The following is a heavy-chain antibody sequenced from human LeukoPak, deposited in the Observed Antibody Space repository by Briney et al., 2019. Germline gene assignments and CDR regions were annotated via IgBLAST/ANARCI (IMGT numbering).Heavy chain of an antibody. CDR3: ASVSAVNLAEYFQH. CDR2: FDPEDGET. CDR1: GYTLTELS. V-gene: IGHV1-24*01. J-gene: IGHJ1*01. D-gene: IGHD4-11*01. Sequence: ASVKLSCKVSGYTLTELSMHWVRQAPGKGLEWMGGFDPEDGETIYAQKFQGRVTMTEDASTDTAYMELSSLRSEDTAVYYCASVSAVNLAEYFQHWGQGTLVTVSS.